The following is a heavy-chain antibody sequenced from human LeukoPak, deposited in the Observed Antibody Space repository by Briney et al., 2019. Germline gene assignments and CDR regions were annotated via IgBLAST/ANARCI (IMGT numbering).Heavy chain of an antibody. CDR2: INPNSGGT. CDR3: ARDPSIAGYSYGFDY. Sequence: ASVKVSCKASGYTFTGYYMHWVRQAPGQGLEWMGWINPNSGGTNYAQRFQGRVTMTRDTSISTAYMELNRLRSDDTAVYYCARDPSIAGYSYGFDYWGQGTLVTVSS. J-gene: IGHJ4*02. D-gene: IGHD5-18*01. V-gene: IGHV1-2*02. CDR1: GYTFTGYY.